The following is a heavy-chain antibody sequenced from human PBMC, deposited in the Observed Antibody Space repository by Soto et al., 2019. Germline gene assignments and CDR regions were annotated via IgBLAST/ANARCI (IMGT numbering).Heavy chain of an antibody. CDR3: ASGVVTTGRYYYYVYLEV. V-gene: IGHV3-7*01. D-gene: IGHD4-4*01. CDR2: IKQDGSEK. J-gene: IGHJ6*03. CDR1: GFTFSSYW. Sequence: EVQLVESGGGLVQPGGSLRLSCAASGFTFSSYWMSWVRQAPGKGLEWVANIKQDGSEKYYVDSVKGRFTISRDNAKNSLYLQMNSLRAEDTAVYYCASGVVTTGRYYYYVYLEVWGKGTTVTVSS.